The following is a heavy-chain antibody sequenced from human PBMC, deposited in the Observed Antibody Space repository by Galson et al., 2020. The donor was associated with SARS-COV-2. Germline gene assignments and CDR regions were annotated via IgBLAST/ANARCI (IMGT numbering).Heavy chain of an antibody. V-gene: IGHV1-18*04. Sequence: ASVKVSCKASGYTFTQYGMSWVRQAPGQGLEWMGWISGDNGDTNYAQKFQGRVTMTTDTSTSTGSMELRRLRSDDTAVYYCARDSGTTTGTTLIDYWGQGTQVTVSS. CDR2: ISGDNGDT. D-gene: IGHD1-1*01. CDR3: ARDSGTTTGTTLIDY. J-gene: IGHJ4*02. CDR1: GYTFTQYG.